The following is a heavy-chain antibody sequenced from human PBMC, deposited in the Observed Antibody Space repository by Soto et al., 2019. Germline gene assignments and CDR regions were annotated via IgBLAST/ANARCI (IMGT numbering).Heavy chain of an antibody. CDR2: IYYSGST. J-gene: IGHJ4*02. Sequence: QVQLQESGPGLVKPSQTLSLTCTVSGGSINNGDYYWSWIRQPPEKGLEWIGYIYYSGSTYYNPSLKSRVTISIDTSMNQFSLNLNSVTAADTAVYYCVGYYGARVYFDYWGQGSLVTVSS. D-gene: IGHD4-17*01. CDR1: GGSINNGDYY. V-gene: IGHV4-30-4*01. CDR3: VGYYGARVYFDY.